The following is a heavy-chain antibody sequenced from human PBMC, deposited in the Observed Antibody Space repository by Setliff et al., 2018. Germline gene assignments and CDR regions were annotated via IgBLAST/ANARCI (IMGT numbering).Heavy chain of an antibody. J-gene: IGHJ4*02. CDR3: ARDLGHGGDSDY. CDR1: GYYIRSGYI. CDR2: IGHTGRI. D-gene: IGHD2-21*02. Sequence: SETLSLTCTVSGYYIRSGYIWGWIRQPPGKGLEWVGNIGHTGRINYNPSLKSRLTISRDTSKNQVSLKLKSVTATDTAVYYCARDLGHGGDSDYWGQGILVTVSS. V-gene: IGHV4-38-2*02.